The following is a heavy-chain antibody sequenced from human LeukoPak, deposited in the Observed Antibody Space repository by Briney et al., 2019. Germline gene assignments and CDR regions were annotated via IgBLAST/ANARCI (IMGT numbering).Heavy chain of an antibody. CDR1: GFTFSSYW. Sequence: GGSLRLSCAASGFTFSSYWMSWVRQAPGKGLEWVAIIKQDGSEKYYVDSVKGRFTISRDNAKNSLYLQMNSLRAEDTAVYYCARDSRVMYYYDSSGYYNFDYWGQGTLVTVSS. D-gene: IGHD3-22*01. V-gene: IGHV3-7*01. J-gene: IGHJ4*02. CDR2: IKQDGSEK. CDR3: ARDSRVMYYYDSSGYYNFDY.